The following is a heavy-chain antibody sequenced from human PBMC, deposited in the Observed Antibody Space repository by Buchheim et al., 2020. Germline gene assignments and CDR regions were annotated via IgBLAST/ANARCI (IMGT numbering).Heavy chain of an antibody. V-gene: IGHV1-69*04. D-gene: IGHD2-2*01. CDR3: ARGIFGVPAAMGDYYYYYGMDV. Sequence: QVQLVQSGAEVKKPGSSVKVSCKASGGTFSSYAISWVRQAPGQGLEWMGRIIPILGIANYAQKFQGRVTITADKSPSTAYMELSSLRSEDTAVYYCARGIFGVPAAMGDYYYYYGMDVWGQGTT. CDR1: GGTFSSYA. CDR2: IIPILGIA. J-gene: IGHJ6*02.